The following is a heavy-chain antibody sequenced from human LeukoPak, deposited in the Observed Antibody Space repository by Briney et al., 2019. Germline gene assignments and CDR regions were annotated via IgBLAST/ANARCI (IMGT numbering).Heavy chain of an antibody. D-gene: IGHD3-22*01. J-gene: IGHJ4*02. CDR3: ARGGSYYDSSVHFDY. Sequence: ASAKVSCKASGYTFTNYGISWVRQAPGQGLEWMGWISAYNGNTNYAQKLQGRVTMTTDTSTSTAYMELRSLRSDDTAVYYCARGGSYYDSSVHFDYWGQGTLVTVSS. CDR1: GYTFTNYG. V-gene: IGHV1-18*01. CDR2: ISAYNGNT.